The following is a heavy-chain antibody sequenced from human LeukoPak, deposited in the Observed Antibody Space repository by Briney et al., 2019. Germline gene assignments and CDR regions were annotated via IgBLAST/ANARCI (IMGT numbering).Heavy chain of an antibody. CDR3: AREAYSSDWYGPDY. J-gene: IGHJ4*02. CDR1: GFTFSTYW. V-gene: IGHV3-74*01. Sequence: QPGGSLRLSCAASGFTFSTYWMHWVRQAPGKGLVWVSRITSDGSVTIYGDGSGTTYADSVKGRFTISRDNAKNTLYLKMDSLRAEDTAVYYCAREAYSSDWYGPDYWGQGTLVTVSA. CDR2: ITSDGSVTIYGDGSGT. D-gene: IGHD6-13*01.